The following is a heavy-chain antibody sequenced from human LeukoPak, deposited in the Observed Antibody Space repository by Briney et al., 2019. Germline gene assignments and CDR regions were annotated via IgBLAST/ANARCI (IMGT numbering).Heavy chain of an antibody. CDR3: AVPLGYYGSGSYFPTDAFDI. CDR1: GYTFTSYY. V-gene: IGHV1-46*01. CDR2: INPSGGST. J-gene: IGHJ3*02. D-gene: IGHD3-10*01. Sequence: ASVKVSCKASGYTFTSYYMHCVRQAPGQGLEWMGIINPSGGSTSYAQKFQGRVTMTRDTSTSTVYMELSSLRSEDTAVYYCAVPLGYYGSGSYFPTDAFDIWGQGTMVTVSS.